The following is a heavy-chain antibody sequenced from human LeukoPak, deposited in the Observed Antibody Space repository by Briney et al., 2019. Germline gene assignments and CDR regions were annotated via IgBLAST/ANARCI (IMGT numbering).Heavy chain of an antibody. CDR3: ARHDCSNGECHKDFDY. J-gene: IGHJ4*02. Sequence: SETLSLTCTVSGGSISSYYWSWIRQPAGKGLEWIGRIYTSGSTNYNPSLKSRVTMSVDTSKNQFSLKLSSVTAADTAVYYCARHDCSNGECHKDFDYWGQGTLVTVSS. CDR1: GGSISSYY. CDR2: IYTSGST. V-gene: IGHV4-4*07. D-gene: IGHD2-8*01.